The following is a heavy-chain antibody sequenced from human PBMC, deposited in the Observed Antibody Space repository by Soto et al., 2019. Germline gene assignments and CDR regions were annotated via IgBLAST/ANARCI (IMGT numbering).Heavy chain of an antibody. Sequence: SETLSLTCTVSGGSISRYYWSWIRQPPGKGLEWIGYIYYSGSTNYNPSLKSRVTISVDTSKNQFSLKLSSVTAADTAVYYCASGGTIRRPGYWGQGTLVTVSS. D-gene: IGHD1-7*01. CDR1: GGSISRYY. V-gene: IGHV4-59*01. CDR2: IYYSGST. J-gene: IGHJ4*02. CDR3: ASGGTIRRPGY.